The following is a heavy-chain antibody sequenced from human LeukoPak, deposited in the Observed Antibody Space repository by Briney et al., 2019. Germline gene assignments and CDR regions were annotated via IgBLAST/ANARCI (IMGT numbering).Heavy chain of an antibody. Sequence: PGGSLRLSCAASGFTFSDYYMNWIRQAPGKGLEWVSAISGSGGSTYYADSVKGRFTISRDNSKNTLYLQMNSLRAEDTAVYYCAKGKRGSDAFDIWGQGTMVTVSS. CDR1: GFTFSDYY. J-gene: IGHJ3*02. CDR3: AKGKRGSDAFDI. V-gene: IGHV3-23*01. D-gene: IGHD6-25*01. CDR2: ISGSGGST.